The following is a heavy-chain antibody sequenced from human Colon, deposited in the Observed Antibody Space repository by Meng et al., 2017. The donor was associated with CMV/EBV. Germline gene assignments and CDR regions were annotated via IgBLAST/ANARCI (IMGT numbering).Heavy chain of an antibody. J-gene: IGHJ4*02. D-gene: IGHD3-10*01. CDR3: SRDQSSGFGSDY. CDR1: GYPFTTYG. CDR2: ISTYDGKT. V-gene: IGHV1-18*01. Sequence: ASVKVSCKASGYPFTTYGISWVRQAPGQGLEWMAWISTYDGKTDYAQKFQGRVTLTTDASTTTTYTELRGLTSDDTALYYCSRDQSSGFGSDYWGQGTLVTVSS.